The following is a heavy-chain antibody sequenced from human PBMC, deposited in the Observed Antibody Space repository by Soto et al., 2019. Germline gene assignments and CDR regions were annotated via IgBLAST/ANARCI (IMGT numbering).Heavy chain of an antibody. CDR2: ISFDGINK. Sequence: QVQLVESGGGVVQPGRSLRLSCAASGFSFSNYAMHWVRQAPGKGLEWVAVISFDGINKYYAESVTGRFTISRDNSKNTLFLQMSSLRAEDTAVYYCAGRYYYDSRGSLDFRGQGTLVTVSS. J-gene: IGHJ4*02. V-gene: IGHV3-30-3*01. D-gene: IGHD3-22*01. CDR1: GFSFSNYA. CDR3: AGRYYYDSRGSLDF.